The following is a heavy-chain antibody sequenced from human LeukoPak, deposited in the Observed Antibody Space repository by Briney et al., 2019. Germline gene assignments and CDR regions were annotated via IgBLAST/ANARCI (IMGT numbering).Heavy chain of an antibody. CDR2: ISSSGSTI. CDR1: GFTFSNYE. Sequence: GGSLRHSCAASGFTFSNYEMNWVRQAPGKGLEWVSYISSSGSTIYYADSVKGRFTISRDNAKNSLYLQMNSLRAEDTAVYYCARESSWDEFDYWGQGTLVTVPS. CDR3: ARESSWDEFDY. D-gene: IGHD6-13*01. V-gene: IGHV3-48*03. J-gene: IGHJ4*02.